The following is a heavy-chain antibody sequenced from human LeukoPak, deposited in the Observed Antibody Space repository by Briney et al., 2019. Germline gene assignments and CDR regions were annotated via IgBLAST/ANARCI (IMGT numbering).Heavy chain of an antibody. Sequence: GESLKISCKGSGCSFSNYWIGWVRQMPGKGLEWMGIIYPGDSDTRYSPSFQGQVTMSADKSISTAYLQWSSLKASDTAMYYCARQIIAAAGRNFDYWGQGTLVTVSS. J-gene: IGHJ4*02. CDR3: ARQIIAAAGRNFDY. D-gene: IGHD6-13*01. V-gene: IGHV5-51*01. CDR2: IYPGDSDT. CDR1: GCSFSNYW.